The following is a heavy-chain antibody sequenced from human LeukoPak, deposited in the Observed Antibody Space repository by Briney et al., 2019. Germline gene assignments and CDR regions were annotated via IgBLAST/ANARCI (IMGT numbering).Heavy chain of an antibody. CDR1: GFTFDDYA. D-gene: IGHD3-10*01. V-gene: IGHV3-9*01. J-gene: IGHJ6*02. Sequence: GRSLRLSCAASGFTFDDYAMHWVRQAPGKGLEWVSGISWNSGSIGYADSVKGRFTISRDNSKNSLYLQMNSLRTEDTALYYCAKDKLVRGVLGYYYYGMDVWGQGTTVTVSS. CDR3: AKDKLVRGVLGYYYYGMDV. CDR2: ISWNSGSI.